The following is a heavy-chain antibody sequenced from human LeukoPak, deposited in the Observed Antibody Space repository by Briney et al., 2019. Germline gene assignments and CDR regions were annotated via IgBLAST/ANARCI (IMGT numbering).Heavy chain of an antibody. V-gene: IGHV4-34*01. Sequence: SETLSLTCAVYGGSFSGYYWSWIRQPPGKGLEWIGEINHSGSTNYNPSLKSRVTISVDTSKNQFSLKLSSVTAADTAVYYCARWYYYYYGMDVWGQGTTDTVSS. J-gene: IGHJ6*02. CDR3: ARWYYYYYGMDV. CDR2: INHSGST. CDR1: GGSFSGYY.